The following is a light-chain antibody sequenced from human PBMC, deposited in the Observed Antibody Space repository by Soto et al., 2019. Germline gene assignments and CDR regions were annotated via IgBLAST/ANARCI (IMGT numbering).Light chain of an antibody. CDR2: NNN. Sequence: QSVLTQPPSASGTPGQRVTISCSGSSSNIGGNTVNWYQQLPGTAPKLLIYNNNQRPSGVPDRFSGSKSGTSASLAISELQSEDEADYCCATWDDSRNKVFGTGTKVTVL. CDR1: SSNIGGNT. V-gene: IGLV1-44*01. J-gene: IGLJ1*01. CDR3: ATWDDSRNKV.